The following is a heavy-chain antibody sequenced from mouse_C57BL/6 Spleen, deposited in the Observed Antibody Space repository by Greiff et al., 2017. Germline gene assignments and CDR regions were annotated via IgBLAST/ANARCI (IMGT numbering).Heavy chain of an antibody. V-gene: IGHV1-82*01. J-gene: IGHJ4*01. CDR1: GYAFSSSW. CDR3: SGQLRLTYDAMDY. D-gene: IGHD3-2*02. Sequence: QVQLQQSGPELVKPGASVKISCKASGYAFSSSWMNWVKQRPGKGLEWIGRIYPGDGDTNYNGKFKGKATLTADKSSSTAYMQLSSLTSEDSAVDVCSGQLRLTYDAMDYWGQGTSVTVSS. CDR2: IYPGDGDT.